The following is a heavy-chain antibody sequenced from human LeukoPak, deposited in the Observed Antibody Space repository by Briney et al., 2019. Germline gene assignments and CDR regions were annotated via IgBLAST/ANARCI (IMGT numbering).Heavy chain of an antibody. Sequence: GGSLRHSCAASGFTFSSYAMSWVRQAPGKGLEWVSAISGSGGSTYYADSVKGRFTISRDNSKNTLYLQMNSLRAEDTAVYYCAKDRFSELYLVHFDYWGQGTLVTVSS. D-gene: IGHD3-3*01. CDR2: ISGSGGST. V-gene: IGHV3-23*01. CDR1: GFTFSSYA. CDR3: AKDRFSELYLVHFDY. J-gene: IGHJ4*02.